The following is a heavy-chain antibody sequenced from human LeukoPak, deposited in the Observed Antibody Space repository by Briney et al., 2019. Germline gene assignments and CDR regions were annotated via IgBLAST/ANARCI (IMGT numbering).Heavy chain of an antibody. CDR1: GGSISSYY. CDR2: IYYSGST. Sequence: SETLSLTCTVSGGSISSYYWSWIRQPPGKGLEWIGYIYYSGSTYYNPSLKSRVTISVDTSKNQFSLKLSSVTAADTAVYYCERWELQIGFDPWGQGTLVTVSS. CDR3: ERWELQIGFDP. D-gene: IGHD1-26*01. J-gene: IGHJ5*02. V-gene: IGHV4-59*06.